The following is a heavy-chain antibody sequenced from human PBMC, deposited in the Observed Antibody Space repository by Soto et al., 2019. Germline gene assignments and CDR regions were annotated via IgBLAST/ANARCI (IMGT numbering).Heavy chain of an antibody. V-gene: IGHV1-18*01. CDR3: ARGADYYDSSGYYRGWFDP. CDR2: ISADNGNT. Sequence: ASVKVSCQASGYTITSYGISWVRQAPGQGLEWMGWISADNGNTNYAQKLQGRVTMTTDTSTSTAYMELRSLRSDDTAVYYCARGADYYDSSGYYRGWFDPWGQGTLVTVSS. CDR1: GYTITSYG. J-gene: IGHJ5*02. D-gene: IGHD3-22*01.